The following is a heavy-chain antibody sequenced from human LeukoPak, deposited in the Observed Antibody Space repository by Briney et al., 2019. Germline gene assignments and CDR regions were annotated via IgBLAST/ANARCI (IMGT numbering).Heavy chain of an antibody. CDR2: INHSGST. Sequence: HSETLSLTCAVYGGSFSGYYWSWIRQPPGKGLEWIGEINHSGSTNYNPSLKSRVTISVDTSKNQFSLKLSSVTAADTAVYYCARGGAGVDTAMAGYWFDPWGQGTLVTVSS. J-gene: IGHJ5*02. CDR1: GGSFSGYY. D-gene: IGHD5-18*01. CDR3: ARGGAGVDTAMAGYWFDP. V-gene: IGHV4-34*01.